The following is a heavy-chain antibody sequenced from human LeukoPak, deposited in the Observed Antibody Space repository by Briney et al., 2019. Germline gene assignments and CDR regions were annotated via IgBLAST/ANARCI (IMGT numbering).Heavy chain of an antibody. CDR3: ARDRYSGYDGFGAFDI. CDR2: IYYRGST. J-gene: IGHJ3*02. V-gene: IGHV4-59*01. Sequence: SETLSLTCAVSGGPLTSYYWSWIRQPPGKGLEWIGFIYYRGSTNYNPSLESRVTISVDTSKDRFSLKLSSVTAADTAVYYCARDRYSGYDGFGAFDIWGQGTMVTVSS. D-gene: IGHD5-12*01. CDR1: GGPLTSYY.